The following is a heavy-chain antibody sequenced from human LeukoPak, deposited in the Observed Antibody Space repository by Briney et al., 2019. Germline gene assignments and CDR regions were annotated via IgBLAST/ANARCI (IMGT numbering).Heavy chain of an antibody. Sequence: GGSLRLSCVASGFTFNTYSMNWVRQAPGKGLEWVSAMDSSSTYIFYGDSVKGRFTISRDNAKNSLFLQMNSLRAEDTAVYYCARFSIAAARSLLDHWGQGALVTVSS. V-gene: IGHV3-21*01. D-gene: IGHD6-13*01. J-gene: IGHJ4*02. CDR2: MDSSSTYI. CDR1: GFTFNTYS. CDR3: ARFSIAAARSLLDH.